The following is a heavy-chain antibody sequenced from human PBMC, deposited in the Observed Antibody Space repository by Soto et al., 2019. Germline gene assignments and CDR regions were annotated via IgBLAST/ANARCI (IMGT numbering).Heavy chain of an antibody. CDR3: ARVSNYDYVWGSYRYPFFDY. D-gene: IGHD3-16*02. CDR2: INHSGTA. CDR1: GGLFNGYY. J-gene: IGHJ4*02. V-gene: IGHV4-34*01. Sequence: SETLSLTCAAYGGLFNGYYWSWIRQSPGKGLEWIGEINHSGTANYNPSLKSRVTISVDTPKNQFSLKLSSVTAADTAVYYCARVSNYDYVWGSYRYPFFDYWGQGTLVTVSS.